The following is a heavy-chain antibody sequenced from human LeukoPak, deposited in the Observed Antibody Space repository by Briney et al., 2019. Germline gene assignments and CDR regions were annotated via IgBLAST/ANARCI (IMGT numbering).Heavy chain of an antibody. J-gene: IGHJ4*02. D-gene: IGHD3-3*01. CDR2: ISGSGGST. CDR3: AIDFWLVLTVDDY. CDR1: GFTLSSYA. Sequence: GGSLRLSCAASGFTLSSYAMSWVRQAPGKGLEWVSAISGSGGSTYYADSVKGRFTISRDNSENTLSLQMNSLRADDTAVYYCAIDFWLVLTVDDYWGQGTLVTVSS. V-gene: IGHV3-23*01.